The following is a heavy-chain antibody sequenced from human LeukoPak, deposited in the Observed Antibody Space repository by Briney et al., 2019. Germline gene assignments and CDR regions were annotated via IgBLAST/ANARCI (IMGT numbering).Heavy chain of an antibody. CDR2: INWNGGST. CDR1: GVTFDDYG. D-gene: IGHD3-10*01. CDR3: AREALLWFGELPLDY. Sequence: GGSLRLSCAVSGVTFDDYGMNWGRQSPGKGLEWGSGINWNGGSTGYADSVKGRFTISRDNAKNSLYLQMNSLRAEDTAVYYCAREALLWFGELPLDYWGQGTLVTVSS. J-gene: IGHJ4*02. V-gene: IGHV3-20*04.